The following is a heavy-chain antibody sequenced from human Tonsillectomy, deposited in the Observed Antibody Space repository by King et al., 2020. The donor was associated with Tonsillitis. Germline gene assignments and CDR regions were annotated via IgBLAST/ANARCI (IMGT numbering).Heavy chain of an antibody. CDR1: GFTFSSYG. D-gene: IGHD5/OR15-5a*01. V-gene: IGHV3-30*18. CDR2: ISYDGSNK. J-gene: IGHJ6*02. CDR3: AKVPRPTAYSVFDYRLRYYSYGMDV. Sequence: QLVQSGGGVVQPGRSLRLSCAASGFTFSSYGIHWVRQAPGKGLEWVAVISYDGSNKYYADSVKGRFTISRDNSKSTLYLQMSSLRAEDTAVYYCAKVPRPTAYSVFDYRLRYYSYGMDVWGQGTTVTVSS.